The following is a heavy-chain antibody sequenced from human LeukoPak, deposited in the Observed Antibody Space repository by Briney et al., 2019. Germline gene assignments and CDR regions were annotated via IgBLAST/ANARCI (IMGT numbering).Heavy chain of an antibody. D-gene: IGHD6-13*01. CDR1: GFTVSSNY. V-gene: IGHV3-66*01. CDR2: IYSGGST. J-gene: IGHJ4*02. CDR3: AREVSRGAAGTHYDY. Sequence: PGGSLRLSCAASGFTVSSNYMSWVRQAPGKGLEWVSVIYSGGSTYYADSVKGRFTISRDNSKNTLYLQMNSLRAEDTAVYYCAREVSRGAAGTHYDYWGQGTLVTVSS.